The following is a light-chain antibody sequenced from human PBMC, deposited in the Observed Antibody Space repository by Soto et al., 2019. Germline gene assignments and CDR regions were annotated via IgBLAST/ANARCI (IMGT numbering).Light chain of an antibody. CDR2: EDN. V-gene: IGLV6-57*03. CDR1: SGSIASNY. CDR3: QSYDSSSWV. Sequence: NFMLTQRHSVSESPGKTVTISCTRSSGSIASNYVQWYQQRPGSAPTTVIYEDNQRPSGVPDRFSGSIDSSSNSASLTISGLKTEDEADYYCQSYDSSSWVFGGGTKLTVL. J-gene: IGLJ3*02.